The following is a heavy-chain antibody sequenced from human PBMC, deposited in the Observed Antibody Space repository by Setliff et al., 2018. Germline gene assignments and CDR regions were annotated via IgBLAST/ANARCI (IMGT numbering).Heavy chain of an antibody. CDR3: ARGPPDFVVVPAAAKFDY. D-gene: IGHD2-2*01. Sequence: ASVKVSCKASGYTLTTYYMHWVRQAPGQGLEWMGLINPSGESTVYAEKFQGRVTMTIDTPTSTAYMELRSLRSDDTAVYYCARGPPDFVVVPAAAKFDYWGQGTLVTVSS. CDR1: GYTLTTYY. V-gene: IGHV1-46*01. J-gene: IGHJ4*02. CDR2: INPSGEST.